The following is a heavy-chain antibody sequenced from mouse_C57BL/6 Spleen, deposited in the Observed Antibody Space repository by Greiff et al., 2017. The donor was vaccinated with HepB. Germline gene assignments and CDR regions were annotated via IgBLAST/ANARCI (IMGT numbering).Heavy chain of an antibody. D-gene: IGHD1-1*01. CDR2: INPGSGGT. J-gene: IGHJ2*01. CDR1: GYAFTNYL. CDR3: ARSGTTVVATGYFDY. V-gene: IGHV1-54*01. Sequence: QVQLKESGAELVRPGTSVKVSCKASGYAFTNYLIEWVKQRPGQGLEWIGVINPGSGGTNYNEKFKGKATLTADKSSSTAYMQLSSLTSEDSAVYFCARSGTTVVATGYFDYWGQGTTLTVSS.